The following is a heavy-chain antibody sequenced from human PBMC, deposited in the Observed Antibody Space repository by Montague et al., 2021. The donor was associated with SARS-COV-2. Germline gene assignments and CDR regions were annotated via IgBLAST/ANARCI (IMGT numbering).Heavy chain of an antibody. CDR1: GGSIRSGGYS. Sequence: TLSLTCSVSGGSIRSGGYSWSWIRQPPGKGLEWIGYFYHSGSIYYNPSPKSRVTISVERSKNHFSLKLTSVTAADTAVYYCARGWGGTYSDDAFDIWGQGTVVTVSS. CDR3: ARGWGGTYSDDAFDI. V-gene: IGHV4-30-2*01. J-gene: IGHJ3*02. CDR2: FYHSGSI. D-gene: IGHD1-26*01.